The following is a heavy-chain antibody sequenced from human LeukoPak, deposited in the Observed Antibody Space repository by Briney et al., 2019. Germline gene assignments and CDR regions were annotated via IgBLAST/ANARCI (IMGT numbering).Heavy chain of an antibody. V-gene: IGHV5-51*01. Sequence: ESLKISCKGSGYRFTNYWIGWVRQKPGKGLEWMGIIYPGDSDTKYSPSFQGQVTISADNSISTAYLQWSSLKASDSAVYYCARHSGGSPGDYWGQGTLVTVSS. CDR2: IYPGDSDT. CDR3: ARHSGGSPGDY. D-gene: IGHD1-26*01. J-gene: IGHJ4*02. CDR1: GYRFTNYW.